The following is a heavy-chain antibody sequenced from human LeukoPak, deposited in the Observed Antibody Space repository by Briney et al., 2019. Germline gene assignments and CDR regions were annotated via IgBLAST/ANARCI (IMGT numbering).Heavy chain of an antibody. V-gene: IGHV4-59*01. CDR3: AREPAYYYDSSGYWVAFDI. Sequence: TSETLSLTCTVSGFSISSYSWSWIRQPPGKGLEWIGDIYYSGSNNYNPSLKSRVTISVDTSKNQFSLKLSSVTAADTAVYYCAREPAYYYDSSGYWVAFDIWGQGTMVTVSS. CDR1: GFSISSYS. J-gene: IGHJ3*02. CDR2: IYYSGSN. D-gene: IGHD3-22*01.